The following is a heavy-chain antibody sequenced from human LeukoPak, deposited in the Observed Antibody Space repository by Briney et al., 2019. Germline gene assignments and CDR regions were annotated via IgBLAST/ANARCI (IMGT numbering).Heavy chain of an antibody. CDR2: IQYDGSNK. V-gene: IGHV3-33*08. CDR1: GFTFSSYG. CDR3: ARDSSSWYFGGYFDY. Sequence: PGGSLRLSCAASGFTFSSYGMHWVRQAPGKGLEWVAFIQYDGSNKYYADSVKGRFTISRDNAKNSLYLQMNSLRAEDTAVYYCARDSSSWYFGGYFDYWGQGTLVTVSS. J-gene: IGHJ4*02. D-gene: IGHD6-13*01.